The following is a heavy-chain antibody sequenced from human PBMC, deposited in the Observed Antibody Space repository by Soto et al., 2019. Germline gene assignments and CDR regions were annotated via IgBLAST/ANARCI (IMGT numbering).Heavy chain of an antibody. CDR1: GGTFSSYT. Sequence: ASVKVSCKASGGTFSSYTISWVRQAPGQGLEWMGRIIPILGIANYAQKFQGRVTITADKSTSTAHMELSSLRSEDTAVYYCARVASKQQLAHFDPWGQGTLVTVSS. J-gene: IGHJ5*02. V-gene: IGHV1-69*02. CDR3: ARVASKQQLAHFDP. CDR2: IIPILGIA. D-gene: IGHD6-13*01.